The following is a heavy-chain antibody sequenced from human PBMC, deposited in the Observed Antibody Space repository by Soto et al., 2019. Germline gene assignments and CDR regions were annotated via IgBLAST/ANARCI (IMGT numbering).Heavy chain of an antibody. V-gene: IGHV1-69*01. Sequence: QVQLVQSGAEVKKPGSSVKVSCKASGGTFSSYAISWVRQAPGQGLEWMGVIIPIFGTANYAQKFQGRVTITADESTSTAYMELSSLRSEDTAMYYCNIVVVVAATRVLDYWGQGTLVTVSS. CDR1: GGTFSSYA. D-gene: IGHD2-15*01. CDR3: NIVVVVAATRVLDY. J-gene: IGHJ4*02. CDR2: IIPIFGTA.